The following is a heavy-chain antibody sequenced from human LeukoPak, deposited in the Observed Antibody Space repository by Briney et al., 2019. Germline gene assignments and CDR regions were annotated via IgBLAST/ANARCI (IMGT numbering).Heavy chain of an antibody. J-gene: IGHJ4*02. CDR1: GFTFSSYG. V-gene: IGHV3-23*01. CDR3: AKDHTFYYYDSGRIDY. Sequence: PGGSLRLSCAASGFTFSSYGMSSVRQAPGKGLEWVSAISGSGGSTYYADSVKGRFTISRDNSKNTLYQQMNRLRAEDTAVYYCAKDHTFYYYDSGRIDYWGQAT. CDR2: ISGSGGST. D-gene: IGHD3-22*01.